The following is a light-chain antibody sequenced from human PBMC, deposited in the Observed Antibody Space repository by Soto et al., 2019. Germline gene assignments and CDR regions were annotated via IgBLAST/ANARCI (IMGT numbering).Light chain of an antibody. Sequence: QSALTQPASVSGSPGQSITISCTGTSRDVGGYNYVSWYQQHPGKAPKLIIYEVSRRPSGVSNRFSGSKSGNTASLTISGLQDEDEADYYRSTFARSLYVFGSGTKVPSS. CDR3: STFARSLYV. CDR1: SRDVGGYNY. J-gene: IGLJ6*01. CDR2: EVS. V-gene: IGLV2-14*01.